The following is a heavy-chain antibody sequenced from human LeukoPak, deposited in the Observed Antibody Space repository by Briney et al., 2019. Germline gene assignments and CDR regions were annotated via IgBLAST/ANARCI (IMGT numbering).Heavy chain of an antibody. CDR1: GGSVNSSSYY. CDR3: ARESQPRSGDWYFDL. J-gene: IGHJ2*01. Sequence: KPSETLSLTCTVSGGSVNSSSYYWNWIRQPPGKGLEWIGYIYYSGSTNYNPSLKSRVTISVDRSKNQFSLKLSSVTAADTAVYYCARESQPRSGDWYFDLWGRGTWSLSPQ. D-gene: IGHD7-27*01. V-gene: IGHV4-61*01. CDR2: IYYSGST.